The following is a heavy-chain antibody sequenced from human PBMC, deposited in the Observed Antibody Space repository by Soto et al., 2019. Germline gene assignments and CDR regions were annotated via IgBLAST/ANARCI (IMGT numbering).Heavy chain of an antibody. D-gene: IGHD3-10*01. CDR1: GFTFSSYS. Sequence: GGSLRLSCAASGFTFSSYSMSWVRQAPGKGLEWVANIKQDGNEKYYVDSVKGRFTISRDNAKNSLYLQMNSLRAEDTAVYYCARRGGMDVWGQGTTVTV. V-gene: IGHV3-7*01. J-gene: IGHJ6*02. CDR2: IKQDGNEK. CDR3: ARRGGMDV.